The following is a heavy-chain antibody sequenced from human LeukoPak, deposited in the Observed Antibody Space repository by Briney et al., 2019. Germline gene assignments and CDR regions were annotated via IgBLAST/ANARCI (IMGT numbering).Heavy chain of an antibody. CDR1: GFTFSDYY. J-gene: IGHJ4*02. CDR2: ISNRGNNI. Sequence: GGSLRLSCAASGFTFSDYYMGWIRQAPGKGLEWVSYISNRGNNIYYADSVKGRFTISRDNAKNSLYLQMNSLRAEDTAVYYCAREGPMFDSGSYSKSLGYWGQGFLVTVSS. D-gene: IGHD3-10*01. CDR3: AREGPMFDSGSYSKSLGY. V-gene: IGHV3-11*01.